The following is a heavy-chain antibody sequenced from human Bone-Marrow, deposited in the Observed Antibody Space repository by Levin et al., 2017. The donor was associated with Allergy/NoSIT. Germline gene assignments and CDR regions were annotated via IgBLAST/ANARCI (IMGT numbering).Heavy chain of an antibody. CDR3: ARHENWGSGALDAFDI. Sequence: KASETLSLTCAVSGGSITGLYCSWIRQPPGEGLEWIGYSHYRGSTHYNPSLKSRVTISVDMSKNHFSLKLSSVTAADTAMYYCARHENWGSGALDAFDIWGQGTMVTVSS. D-gene: IGHD7-27*01. V-gene: IGHV4-59*08. CDR1: GGSITGLY. CDR2: SHYRGST. J-gene: IGHJ3*02.